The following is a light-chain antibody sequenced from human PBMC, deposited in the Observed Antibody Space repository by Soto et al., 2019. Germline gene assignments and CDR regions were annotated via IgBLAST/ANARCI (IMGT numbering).Light chain of an antibody. CDR1: SSDIGGYRY. V-gene: IGLV2-14*03. J-gene: IGLJ2*01. Sequence: QSALTQHASVSGSPGQSVTISCTGTSSDIGGYRYVSWYQQRPGKAPKLMIHDVANRPSGVSDRFSGSKSGNTASLTISGLQAEDEAEYYCTSYPSDSSVIFGVGTKLTVL. CDR2: DVA. CDR3: TSYPSDSSVI.